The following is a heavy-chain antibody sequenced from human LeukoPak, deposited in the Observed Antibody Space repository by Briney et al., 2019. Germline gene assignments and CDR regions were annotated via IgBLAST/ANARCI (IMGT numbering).Heavy chain of an antibody. CDR3: AKRIAAAGYFDY. Sequence: GGSLRLSCAASGFTFSSYAMHWVRQAPGKGLEWVAVISYDGSNKYYADSVKGRFTISRDNSKNTLYLQMNSLRAEDTAVYYCAKRIAAAGYFDYWGQGTLVTVSS. J-gene: IGHJ4*02. V-gene: IGHV3-30-3*01. D-gene: IGHD6-13*01. CDR2: ISYDGSNK. CDR1: GFTFSSYA.